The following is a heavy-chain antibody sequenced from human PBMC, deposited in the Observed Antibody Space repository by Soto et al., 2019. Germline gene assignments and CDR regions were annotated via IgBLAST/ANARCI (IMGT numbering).Heavy chain of an antibody. Sequence: QLQLQESGPGLVKPSETLSLTCTVSGGSISSSSYYWGWIRQPPGKGLEWIGSIYYSGSTYYNPSLKSRVTISVDTSKNQFSLKLSSVTAADTAVYYCARDFLDIVVVVAATPDAFDIWGQGTMVTVSS. CDR2: IYYSGST. J-gene: IGHJ3*02. V-gene: IGHV4-39*01. D-gene: IGHD2-15*01. CDR1: GGSISSSSYY. CDR3: ARDFLDIVVVVAATPDAFDI.